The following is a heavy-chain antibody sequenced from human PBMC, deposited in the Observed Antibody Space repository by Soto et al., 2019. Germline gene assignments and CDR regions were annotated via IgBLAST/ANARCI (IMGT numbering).Heavy chain of an antibody. Sequence: VQLVQSGAEVKKPGASVKVSCKASGGTFSSYAISWVRQAPGQGLEWMGGIIPIFGTANYAQTFQGIVTVTADDSTSTAYMELSSLRSEDTAVYYCARDQDDDDSSGSYYWGQGTLVTVSS. J-gene: IGHJ4*02. CDR2: IIPIFGTA. CDR3: ARDQDDDDSSGSYY. CDR1: GGTFSSYA. V-gene: IGHV1-69*01. D-gene: IGHD3-22*01.